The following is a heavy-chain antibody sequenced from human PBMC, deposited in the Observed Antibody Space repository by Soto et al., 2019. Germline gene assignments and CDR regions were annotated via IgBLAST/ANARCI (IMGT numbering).Heavy chain of an antibody. CDR1: GGSISSGGYY. V-gene: IGHV4-31*03. J-gene: IGHJ5*02. CDR2: IYYSGST. Sequence: PSETLSLTCTVSGGSISSGGYYWSWIRQHPGKGLEWIGYIYYSGSTYYNPSLKSRVTISVDTSKNQFSLKLSSVTAADTAVYYCARDKVVATSCGGDCYSIEPNSFDPWGQGTLVTVSS. D-gene: IGHD2-21*02. CDR3: ARDKVVATSCGGDCYSIEPNSFDP.